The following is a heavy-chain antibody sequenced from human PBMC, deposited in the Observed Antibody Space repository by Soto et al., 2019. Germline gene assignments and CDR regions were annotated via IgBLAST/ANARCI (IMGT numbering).Heavy chain of an antibody. Sequence: QVQLQESGPGLVKPSETLSLTCTVSGGSISSYYWSWIRQPPGKGLEWIGYIYYSGSTNDNPSLKSRVTISVDTSKNQFSLTLSSVTAADTAVYYCARAGWVGAIDDWGQGTLVTVSS. J-gene: IGHJ4*02. D-gene: IGHD1-26*01. V-gene: IGHV4-59*01. CDR3: ARAGWVGAIDD. CDR1: GGSISSYY. CDR2: IYYSGST.